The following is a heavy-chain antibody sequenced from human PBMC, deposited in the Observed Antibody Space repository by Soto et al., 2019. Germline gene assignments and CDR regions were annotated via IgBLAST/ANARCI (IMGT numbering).Heavy chain of an antibody. D-gene: IGHD3-10*01. CDR2: INHSGST. J-gene: IGHJ4*02. V-gene: IGHV4-34*01. Sequence: SETLSLTCAVYGGSFSGYYWSWIRQPPGKGLEWIGDINHSGSTNYNPSLKSRVTISVDTSKNQFSLKLSSVTAADTAVYYCARDSGRYYFDYWGQGTLVTVSS. CDR3: ARDSGRYYFDY. CDR1: GGSFSGYY.